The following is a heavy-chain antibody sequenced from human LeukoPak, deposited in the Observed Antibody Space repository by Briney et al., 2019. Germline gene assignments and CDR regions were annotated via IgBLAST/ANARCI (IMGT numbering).Heavy chain of an antibody. CDR3: TGIGDPVIQAFDP. CDR2: IRYDGSNR. J-gene: IGHJ5*02. V-gene: IGHV3-30*02. D-gene: IGHD3-10*01. Sequence: PGGSLRLSCAASGFTFSSYGMHWVRQAPGEGLEWVAFIRYDGSNRDYADSVKGRFTISRDNSKNTLYLQMNSLKTEDTAVYYCTGIGDPVIQAFDPWGQGTLVTVSS. CDR1: GFTFSSYG.